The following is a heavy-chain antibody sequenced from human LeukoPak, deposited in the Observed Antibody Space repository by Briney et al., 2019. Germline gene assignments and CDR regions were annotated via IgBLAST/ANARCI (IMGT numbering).Heavy chain of an antibody. Sequence: PWETLSLTCTVSGGSISSSSYYWGWIRQPPGKGLEWIGSIYYSGSTYYNPSLKSRVTISVDTSKNQFSLKLSSVTAADTAVYYCARHITMVRGVIMDDAFDIWGQGTMVTVSS. V-gene: IGHV4-39*01. D-gene: IGHD3-10*01. J-gene: IGHJ3*02. CDR2: IYYSGST. CDR3: ARHITMVRGVIMDDAFDI. CDR1: GGSISSSSYY.